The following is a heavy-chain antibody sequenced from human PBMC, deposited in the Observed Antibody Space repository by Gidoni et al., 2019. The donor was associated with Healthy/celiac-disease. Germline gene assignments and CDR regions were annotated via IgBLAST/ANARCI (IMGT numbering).Heavy chain of an antibody. CDR1: GGSISSSSYY. V-gene: IGHV4-39*01. J-gene: IGHJ1*01. CDR2: IYYSGST. D-gene: IGHD1-26*01. CDR3: ARQGGSYSSRYFQH. Sequence: QLQLQESGPGLVKPSETLSLTCTVPGGSISSSSYYWGWIRQPPGKGLEWIGSIYYSGSTYYNPSLKSRVTISVDTSKNQFSLKLSSVTAADTAVYYCARQGGSYSSRYFQHWGQGTLVTVSS.